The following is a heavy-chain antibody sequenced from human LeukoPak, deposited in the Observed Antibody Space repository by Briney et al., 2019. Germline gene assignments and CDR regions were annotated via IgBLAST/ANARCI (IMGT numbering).Heavy chain of an antibody. CDR2: ISYDGSNK. Sequence: GRSLRLSCAASGFTFSSYAMHWVRQAPGKGLEWVAVISYDGSNKYYADSVKGRFTISIDNSKNTLYLQMNSLRAEDTAVYYCARADGDSSGYYWWGQGTLVTVSS. J-gene: IGHJ4*02. V-gene: IGHV3-30*14. D-gene: IGHD3-22*01. CDR1: GFTFSSYA. CDR3: ARADGDSSGYYW.